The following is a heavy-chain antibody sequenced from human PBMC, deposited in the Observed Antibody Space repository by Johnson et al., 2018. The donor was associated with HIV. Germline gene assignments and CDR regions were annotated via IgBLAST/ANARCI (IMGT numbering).Heavy chain of an antibody. CDR2: INSKTDGGTT. Sequence: VHLVESGGGLVKPGGSLRLSCAASGFTFSNAWMSWVRQAPGKGLEWVGRINSKTDGGTTDYAAPVKGRFTISRDDSKNTLYLQINSLKTEDTAVYYCTTGFAAFDIWGQGTMVTVSS. V-gene: IGHV3-15*01. J-gene: IGHJ3*02. CDR1: GFTFSNAW. CDR3: TTGFAAFDI.